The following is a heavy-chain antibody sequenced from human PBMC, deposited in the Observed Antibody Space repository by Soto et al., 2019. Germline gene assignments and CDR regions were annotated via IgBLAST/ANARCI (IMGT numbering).Heavy chain of an antibody. D-gene: IGHD7-27*01. CDR2: IPNNGSP. Sequence: PSETLSLTCSVSGGSVRTGSYHWSWIRQPPGKGLEWIGFIPNNGSPDYNPSLKSRVVVSIDRSKNQFSLKVNSVTAADTAVYFCARIGWGGDSWEQGTRITVSS. V-gene: IGHV4-61*01. CDR1: GGSVRTGSYH. J-gene: IGHJ4*02. CDR3: ARIGWGGDS.